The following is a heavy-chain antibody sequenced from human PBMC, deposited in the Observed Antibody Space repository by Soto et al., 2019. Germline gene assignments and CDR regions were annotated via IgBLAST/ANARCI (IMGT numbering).Heavy chain of an antibody. CDR1: GGSISSYY. Sequence: PSETLSLTCTVSGGSISSYYWSWIRQPPGKGLEWIGYIYYSGSTNYNPSLKSRVTISVDTSKNQFSLKLSSVTAADTAVYYCARQGLGVAPQLVYYYYGMDVWGQGTTVTVSS. CDR3: ARQGLGVAPQLVYYYYGMDV. J-gene: IGHJ6*02. CDR2: IYYSGST. V-gene: IGHV4-59*01. D-gene: IGHD3-16*01.